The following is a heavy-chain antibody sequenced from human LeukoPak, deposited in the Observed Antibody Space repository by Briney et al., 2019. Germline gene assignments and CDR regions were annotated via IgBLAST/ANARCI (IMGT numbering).Heavy chain of an antibody. CDR1: GGSLSSSSYY. CDR2: IYYSGST. CDR3: AGDVMSTALDAFDV. J-gene: IGHJ3*01. Sequence: SETLSLTCTVSGGSLSSSSYYWGWIRQPPGKGLEWFGSIYYSGSTSYNPSLKSRVTISVYTSKNQISLQLSSVTAADTAVYYCAGDVMSTALDAFDVWGQGTMVTVSP. D-gene: IGHD1-1*01. V-gene: IGHV4-39*07.